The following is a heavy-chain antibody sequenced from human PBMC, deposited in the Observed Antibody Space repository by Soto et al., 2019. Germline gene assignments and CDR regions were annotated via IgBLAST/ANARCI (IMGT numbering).Heavy chain of an antibody. J-gene: IGHJ4*02. CDR1: GGSFSGYY. D-gene: IGHD6-19*01. V-gene: IGHV4-34*01. CDR2: INHSGST. CDR3: ARASRIAVAGSGDFDY. Sequence: PSETLSLTCAVYGGSFSGYYWSWIRQPPGKGLEWIGEINHSGSTNYNPSLKSRVTISVDTSENQFSLKLSSVTAADTAVYYCARASRIAVAGSGDFDYWGQGTLVTVSS.